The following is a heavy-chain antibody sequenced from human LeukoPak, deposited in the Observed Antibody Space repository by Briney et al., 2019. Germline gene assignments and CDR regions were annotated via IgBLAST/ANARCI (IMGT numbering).Heavy chain of an antibody. V-gene: IGHV4-30-2*01. CDR3: ARHKRGANPLYYFDY. D-gene: IGHD1-26*01. J-gene: IGHJ4*02. Sequence: SETLSLTCAVSGGSISSGGYSWSWIRQPPGKGLEWIGYIYHSGSTYYNPSLKSRVTISVDRSKNQFSLKLSSVTAADTAVYYCARHKRGANPLYYFDYWGQGTLVTVSS. CDR1: GGSISSGGYS. CDR2: IYHSGST.